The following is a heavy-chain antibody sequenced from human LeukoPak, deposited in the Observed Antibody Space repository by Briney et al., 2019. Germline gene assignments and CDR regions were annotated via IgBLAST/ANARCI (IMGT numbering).Heavy chain of an antibody. CDR3: ARGSWSGWNKMGAFDI. CDR1: GYTFTSYA. V-gene: IGHV7-4-1*02. CDR2: INTNTGNP. J-gene: IGHJ3*02. Sequence: GASVKVSCKASGYTFTSYAMNWVRQAPGQGLEWMGWINTNTGNPTYAQGFAGRFVFSLDTSVSTAYLQISSLKAEDTAVYYCARGSWSGWNKMGAFDIWGQGTMVTVSS. D-gene: IGHD1/OR15-1a*01.